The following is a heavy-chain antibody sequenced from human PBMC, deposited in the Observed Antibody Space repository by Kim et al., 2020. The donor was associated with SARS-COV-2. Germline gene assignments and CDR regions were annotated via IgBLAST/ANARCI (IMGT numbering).Heavy chain of an antibody. D-gene: IGHD5-12*01. CDR1: GFTFSSYG. V-gene: IGHV3-30*18. J-gene: IGHJ4*02. CDR3: AKDPGDGYIPAYFDY. CDR2: ISYDGSNK. Sequence: GGSLRLSCAASGFTFSSYGMHWVRQAPGKGLEWVAVISYDGSNKYYADSVKGRFTISRDNSKNTLYLQMNSLRAEDTAVYYCAKDPGDGYIPAYFDYWGQGTLVTVSS.